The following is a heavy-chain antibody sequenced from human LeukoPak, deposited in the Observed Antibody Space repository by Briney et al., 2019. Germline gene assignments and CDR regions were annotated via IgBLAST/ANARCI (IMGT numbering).Heavy chain of an antibody. Sequence: PSETLSLTCAVSGGSIGSGDYSWTWIRQPPGEGLEWIGYIYHSGSTYYNPSLKSRVTISVDRSKNQFSLKLSSVTAADTAVYYCASRYDYSNYIDYWGQGTLVTVSS. CDR1: GGSIGSGDYS. CDR3: ASRYDYSNYIDY. CDR2: IYHSGST. D-gene: IGHD4-11*01. V-gene: IGHV4-30-2*01. J-gene: IGHJ4*02.